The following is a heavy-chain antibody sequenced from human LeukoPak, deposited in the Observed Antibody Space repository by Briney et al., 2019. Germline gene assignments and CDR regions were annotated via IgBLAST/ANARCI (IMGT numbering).Heavy chain of an antibody. CDR2: IYTSGST. V-gene: IGHV4-61*02. J-gene: IGHJ4*02. CDR3: ASDSSSWAFDY. CDR1: GGSISSGSYY. Sequence: SETLSLTCTVSGGSISSGSYYWSWIRQPAGKGLEWIGRIYTSGSTNCNPSLKSRVTISVDTSKNQFSLKLSSVTAADTAVYYCASDSSSWAFDYWGQGTLVTVSS. D-gene: IGHD6-13*01.